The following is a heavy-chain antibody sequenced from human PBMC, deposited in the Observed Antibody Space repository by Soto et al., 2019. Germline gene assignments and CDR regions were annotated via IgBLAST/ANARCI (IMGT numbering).Heavy chain of an antibody. CDR1: GGSISSSSYY. J-gene: IGHJ4*02. CDR2: IYYSGST. D-gene: IGHD3-3*01. V-gene: IGHV4-39*01. Sequence: QLQLQESGPGLVKPSETLSLTCTVSGGSISSSSYYWGWIRQPPGKGLEWIGSIYYSGSTYYNPSLKRRVTISVDTSKNQFSLKLSSVTAADTAVYYCARPEFPIFGVVNNWGQGTLVTVSS. CDR3: ARPEFPIFGVVNN.